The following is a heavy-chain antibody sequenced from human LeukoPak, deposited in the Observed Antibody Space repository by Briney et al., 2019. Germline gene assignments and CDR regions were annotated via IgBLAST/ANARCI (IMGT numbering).Heavy chain of an antibody. V-gene: IGHV3-23*01. CDR3: AKVAGSGSYYNGFDS. Sequence: GGSLRLSCAASGFTFNNNAMSWVRQAPGKGLEWVSGISGSGGSAYYADSVKGRFTISRDISKDTLYLEMNSLRAEDTAVYYCAKVAGSGSYYNGFDSWGQGTLVTVSS. CDR1: GFTFNNNA. CDR2: ISGSGGSA. J-gene: IGHJ4*02. D-gene: IGHD3-10*01.